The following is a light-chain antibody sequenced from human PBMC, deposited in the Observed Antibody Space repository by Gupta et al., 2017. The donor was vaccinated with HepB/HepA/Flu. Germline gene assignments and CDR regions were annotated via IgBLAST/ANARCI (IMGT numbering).Light chain of an antibody. CDR1: KLGDKY. V-gene: IGLV3-1*01. CDR2: QDS. Sequence: SYELPQPPSVSVSPAQTASITCSGDKLGDKYACWYQQKPGQSPVLVIYQDSKRPSGIPERFAGSNSGNTATLTISGTQAMDEADYYCQAWDSSTVVFGGGTKLTVL. J-gene: IGLJ2*01. CDR3: QAWDSSTVV.